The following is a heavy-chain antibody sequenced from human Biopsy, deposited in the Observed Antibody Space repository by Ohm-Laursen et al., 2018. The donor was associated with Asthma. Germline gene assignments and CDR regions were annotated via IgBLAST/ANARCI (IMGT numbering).Heavy chain of an antibody. J-gene: IGHJ3*02. CDR2: ISYDGSNK. CDR1: GFTFSSYG. V-gene: IGHV3-30*18. Sequence: SLRLSCSATGFTFSSYGMHWVRQAPGKGLEWVAVISYDGSNKYYADSVKGRFTISRDNSKNTLYLQMNSLRAEDTAVYYCAKESGSNYAFDIWGQGTMVTVSS. CDR3: AKESGSNYAFDI. D-gene: IGHD1-1*01.